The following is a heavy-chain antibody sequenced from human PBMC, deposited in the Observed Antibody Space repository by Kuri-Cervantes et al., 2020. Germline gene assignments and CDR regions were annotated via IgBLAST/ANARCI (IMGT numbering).Heavy chain of an antibody. V-gene: IGHV3-13*01. CDR1: GFTFSSYD. Sequence: GESLKISCAASGFTFSSYDMHWVRQATGKGLEWVSAIGTAGDTYYPGSVKGRFTISRENAKNTLYLQMNSLRAEDTAVYYCARIYGDYARIDYWGQGTLVTVSS. J-gene: IGHJ4*02. CDR2: IGTAGDT. D-gene: IGHD4-17*01. CDR3: ARIYGDYARIDY.